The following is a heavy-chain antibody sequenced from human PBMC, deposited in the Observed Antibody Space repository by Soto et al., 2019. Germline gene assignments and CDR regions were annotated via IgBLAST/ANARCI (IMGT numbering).Heavy chain of an antibody. CDR1: GGSISSYY. D-gene: IGHD2-8*01. J-gene: IGHJ6*02. CDR2: IYYSGST. CDR3: ARDQLGYCTNGVCYGLYGMDV. V-gene: IGHV4-59*01. Sequence: PSETLSLTCTVSGGSISSYYWSWIRQPPGKGLEWIGYIYYSGSTNYNPSLKSRVTISVDTSKNQFSLKLSSVTAADTAVYYCARDQLGYCTNGVCYGLYGMDVWGQGTTVTVSS.